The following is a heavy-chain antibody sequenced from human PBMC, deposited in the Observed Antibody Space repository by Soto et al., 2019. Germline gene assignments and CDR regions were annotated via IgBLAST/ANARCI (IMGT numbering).Heavy chain of an antibody. J-gene: IGHJ3*02. Sequence: EVQLVESGGGLVKPGGSLRLSCAASGFTFSNAWMNWVRQAPGKGLEWVGRIKSKTDGGTTDYAAPVKGRFTISRDDSKNTLYLQMNSLKTEDTAVYYCTTGHCTNGVCHTDDAFDIWGQGTMVTVSS. V-gene: IGHV3-15*07. D-gene: IGHD2-8*01. CDR2: IKSKTDGGTT. CDR3: TTGHCTNGVCHTDDAFDI. CDR1: GFTFSNAW.